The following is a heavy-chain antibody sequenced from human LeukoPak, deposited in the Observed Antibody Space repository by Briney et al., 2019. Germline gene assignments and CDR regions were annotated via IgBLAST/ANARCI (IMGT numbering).Heavy chain of an antibody. V-gene: IGHV1-2*06. D-gene: IGHD4-17*01. J-gene: IGHJ6*03. CDR1: GYTFTGYY. CDR2: INPNSGGT. CDR3: ARGGDVYYYYYMDV. Sequence: GASVKVSCKASGYTFTGYYMHWVRQAPGQGLGWMGRINPNSGGTNYAQKFQGRVTMTRDTSISTAYMELSRLRSDDTAVYYCARGGDVYYYYYMDVWGKGTTVTVSS.